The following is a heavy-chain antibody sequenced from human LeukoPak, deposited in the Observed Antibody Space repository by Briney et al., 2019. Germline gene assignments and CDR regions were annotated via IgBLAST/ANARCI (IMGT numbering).Heavy chain of an antibody. V-gene: IGHV3-23*01. CDR2: ISGSGGST. Sequence: PGGCLRLSCAASGFTFSSYAMSWVRQAPGKGLEWVSAISGSGGSTYYADSVKGRFTISRDNSKNTLYLQMNSLRPEDTAVYYCARGIAAAGSLYYHYGIDVWGQGTTVTVSS. D-gene: IGHD6-13*01. J-gene: IGHJ6*02. CDR3: ARGIAAAGSLYYHYGIDV. CDR1: GFTFSSYA.